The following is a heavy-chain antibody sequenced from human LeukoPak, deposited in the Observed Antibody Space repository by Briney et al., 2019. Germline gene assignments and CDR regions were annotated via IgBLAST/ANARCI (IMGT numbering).Heavy chain of an antibody. V-gene: IGHV3-23*01. Sequence: AGGSLRLSCAASGSTFSSYAFNWVRQTPGKGLEWVSAISNDGINTYSADSVKGRFTFSRDNSKDTLYLQMNSLRVEDTALYYCARVSLTTANFDSWGQGTLVTVSS. CDR1: GSTFSSYA. CDR2: ISNDGINT. D-gene: IGHD4-17*01. J-gene: IGHJ4*02. CDR3: ARVSLTTANFDS.